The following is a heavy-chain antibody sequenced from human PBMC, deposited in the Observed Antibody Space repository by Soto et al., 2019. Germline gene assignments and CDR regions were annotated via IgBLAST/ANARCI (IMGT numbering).Heavy chain of an antibody. V-gene: IGHV3-23*01. CDR3: AKEPFVSHFGTVKADTLIGMAV. Sequence: PGGSLRLSCVASGFTFDSYAMNWIRQAPGKGLEWVSVISGGGTSTYYADSVKGRFTVSRDNSKNTMYLQMNRLSAEDTGVYYCAKEPFVSHFGTVKADTLIGMAVWGQGTTVTVSS. J-gene: IGHJ6*02. CDR1: GFTFDSYA. CDR2: ISGGGTST. D-gene: IGHD3-16*01.